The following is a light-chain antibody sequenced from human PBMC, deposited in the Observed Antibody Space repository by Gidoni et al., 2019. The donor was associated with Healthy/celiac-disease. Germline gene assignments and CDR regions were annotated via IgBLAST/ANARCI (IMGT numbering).Light chain of an antibody. V-gene: IGKV3-11*01. CDR3: QQRSNWPKT. CDR2: DAS. J-gene: IGKJ1*01. Sequence: EIVLTQSTATLSLSPGERATLSCRASQSVSSYLAWYQQKPGQAPRLLIYDASNRATGIPARFSGSGSGTDFTLPISSLEPEDFAVYYCQQRSNWPKTFGQGTKVEIK. CDR1: QSVSSY.